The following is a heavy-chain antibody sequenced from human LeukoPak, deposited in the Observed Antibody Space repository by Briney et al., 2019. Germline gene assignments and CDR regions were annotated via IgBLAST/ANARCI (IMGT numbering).Heavy chain of an antibody. CDR2: IYYSGST. CDR1: GGSISSYY. J-gene: IGHJ3*02. Sequence: PSETLSLTCTVSGGSISSYYWSWIRQPPGKGLEWIGYIYYSGSTNYNPSLKSRVTISVDTSKNQFSLKLSSVTAADTAVYYCARQGYYYDSSGYSYWAFDIWGQGTMVTVSS. D-gene: IGHD3-22*01. CDR3: ARQGYYYDSSGYSYWAFDI. V-gene: IGHV4-59*08.